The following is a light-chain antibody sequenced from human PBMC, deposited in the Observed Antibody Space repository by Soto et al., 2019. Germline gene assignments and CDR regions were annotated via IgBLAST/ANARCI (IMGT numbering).Light chain of an antibody. Sequence: QSVLTQPPSASGTPGQRVTISCSGRSSNIGSNYVYWYQQLPGTAPKLLIYNYNQRPSGVPDRFSGSESGTSASLAISGLQSEDEADYYCAAWDDSLNGVIFGGGTKLTVL. V-gene: IGLV1-44*01. CDR2: NYN. J-gene: IGLJ2*01. CDR1: SSNIGSNY. CDR3: AAWDDSLNGVI.